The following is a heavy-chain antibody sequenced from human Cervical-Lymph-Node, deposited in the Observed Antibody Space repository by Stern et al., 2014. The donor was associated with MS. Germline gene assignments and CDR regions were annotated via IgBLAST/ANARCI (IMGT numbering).Heavy chain of an antibody. D-gene: IGHD2-15*01. Sequence: SGPTLVKPTQTVTLTCTLSGFSVATAGVGVGWIRQPPGKALEWLALLYLDDDKLYSPSLKNRLTIIKDTSKNQVVLTMTNVDPVDTATYYCAHSRVKYCRGGTCYSSLFDYWGQGTLVTVSS. CDR1: GFSVATAGVG. CDR3: AHSRVKYCRGGTCYSSLFDY. CDR2: LYLDDDK. V-gene: IGHV2-5*02. J-gene: IGHJ4*02.